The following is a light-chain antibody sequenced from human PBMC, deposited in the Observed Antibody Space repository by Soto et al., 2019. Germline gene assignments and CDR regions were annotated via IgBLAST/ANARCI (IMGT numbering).Light chain of an antibody. CDR1: QDISTY. V-gene: IGKV1-33*01. J-gene: IGKJ5*01. CDR2: SVS. Sequence: DIQMTQSPSSLSASVGDRVTITCQASQDISTYLNWYQQKPGKAPNLLIYSVSNLKTGVPPRFSGSGSGTDFTLTIRSLQPEDFATYYCQQYDDFPITFGQGTRLEIK. CDR3: QQYDDFPIT.